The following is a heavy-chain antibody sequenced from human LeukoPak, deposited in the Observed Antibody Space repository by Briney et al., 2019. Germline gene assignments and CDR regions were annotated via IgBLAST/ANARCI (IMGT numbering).Heavy chain of an antibody. J-gene: IGHJ3*02. CDR2: INPNSGGT. D-gene: IGHD3-9*01. V-gene: IGHV1-2*02. CDR1: GYTFTGYY. Sequence: ASVKVSCKASGYTFTGYYMHWVRQAPGQGLEWMGWINPNSGGTNYAQKFQGRVTMTRDTSISTAYMELSRLRSDDTAVYYCATGYYDILTGYHRRDAFDIWGQGTMVTVSS. CDR3: ATGYYDILTGYHRRDAFDI.